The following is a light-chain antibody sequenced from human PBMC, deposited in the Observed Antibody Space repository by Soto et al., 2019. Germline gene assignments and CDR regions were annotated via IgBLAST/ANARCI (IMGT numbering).Light chain of an antibody. CDR1: QSVSSSY. Sequence: IVLAQSPLTLSVSPGERATLSCRASQSVSSSYLAWYQQKPGQAPRLLIYGASSRATGIPDRFSGSGSGTDFTLTISRLEPEDFAVYYCQQYGSSPDTFGQGTRLEIK. V-gene: IGKV3-20*01. CDR2: GAS. CDR3: QQYGSSPDT. J-gene: IGKJ5*01.